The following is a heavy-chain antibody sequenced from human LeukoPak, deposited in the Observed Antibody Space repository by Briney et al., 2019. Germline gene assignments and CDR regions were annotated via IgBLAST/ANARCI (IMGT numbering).Heavy chain of an antibody. CDR3: ARHYSSGWYGMDV. J-gene: IGHJ6*02. CDR2: LSSSSSNA. V-gene: IGHV3-21*01. D-gene: IGHD6-19*01. Sequence: GGSLRLSCAASGFTFSSYAMNWVRQAPGKGLEWVSSLSSSSSNALYADSVKGRFIISRDNAKNSLYLLMYSLRAEDTAVYYCARHYSSGWYGMDVWGQGTTVTVSS. CDR1: GFTFSSYA.